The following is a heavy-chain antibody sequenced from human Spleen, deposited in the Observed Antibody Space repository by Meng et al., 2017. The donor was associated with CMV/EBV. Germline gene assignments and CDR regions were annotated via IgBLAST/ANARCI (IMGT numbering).Heavy chain of an antibody. CDR2: IYYSGST. J-gene: IGHJ6*02. Sequence: TLSLTCTVSDGSTSSDTYYWSWIRQYPGKGLEWIGYIYYSGSTYYNPSLKSRGTISMDTSKNQFSLKLNSVTAADTAVYYCARDYSSSSKGMDVWGQGTTVTVSS. V-gene: IGHV4-31*03. D-gene: IGHD6-6*01. CDR1: DGSTSSDTYY. CDR3: ARDYSSSSKGMDV.